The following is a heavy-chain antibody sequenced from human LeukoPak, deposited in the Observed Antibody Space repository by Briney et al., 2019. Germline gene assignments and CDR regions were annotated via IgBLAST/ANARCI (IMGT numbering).Heavy chain of an antibody. CDR2: INAGDGNT. D-gene: IGHD1-26*01. CDR3: ARAPPLGFAETY. CDR1: GYTFTSYA. J-gene: IGHJ4*02. V-gene: IGHV1-3*01. Sequence: ASVKVSCKASGYTFTSYAMHWVRQAPGQRLEWMGWINAGDGNTKYSQKFQGRVTITRDTSASTAYMELSSLRSEDTAVYYCARAPPLGFAETYWGQGTLVTVSS.